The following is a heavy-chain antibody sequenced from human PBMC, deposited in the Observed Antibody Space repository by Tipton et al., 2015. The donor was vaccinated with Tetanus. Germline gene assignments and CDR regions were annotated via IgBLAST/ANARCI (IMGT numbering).Heavy chain of an antibody. J-gene: IGHJ6*02. V-gene: IGHV1-2*02. CDR2: INPNSGGT. D-gene: IGHD6-19*01. CDR1: GYTFTSYG. Sequence: QSGPEVKKPGASVKVSCKASGYTFTSYGISWVRQAPGQGLEWMGWINPNSGGTNYAQKFQGRVTMTRDTSISTAYMELSRLRSDDTAVYYCARDGVRYSSGTYYYYGMDVWGQGTTVTVSS. CDR3: ARDGVRYSSGTYYYYGMDV.